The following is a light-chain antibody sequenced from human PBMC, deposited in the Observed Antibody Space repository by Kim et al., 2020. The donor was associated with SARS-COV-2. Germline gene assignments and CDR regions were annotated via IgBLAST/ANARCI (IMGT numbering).Light chain of an antibody. CDR2: GAS. CDR3: QQYGSLWT. V-gene: IGKV3-20*01. Sequence: SQGESAPPSCGTSKRVSSSNLAWYEQKPGQAPRLLIYGASSRATGIPDRFSGSGSGTDFTLTISRLEPEDFAVYYCQQYGSLWTFGQGTKVDIK. J-gene: IGKJ1*01. CDR1: KRVSSSN.